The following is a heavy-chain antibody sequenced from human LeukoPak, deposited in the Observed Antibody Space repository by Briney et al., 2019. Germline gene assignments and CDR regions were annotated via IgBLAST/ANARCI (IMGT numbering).Heavy chain of an antibody. CDR1: GGSISSYY. CDR2: IYYSGST. Sequence: PSETLSLTCTVSGGSISSYYWSWIRQPPGKGLEWIGYIYYSGSTNYNPSLKSRVTISVDTSKNQFSLKLSSVTAADTAVYYCARGLYSSSWYRFDYWGQGTLVTVSS. V-gene: IGHV4-59*01. D-gene: IGHD6-13*01. J-gene: IGHJ4*02. CDR3: ARGLYSSSWYRFDY.